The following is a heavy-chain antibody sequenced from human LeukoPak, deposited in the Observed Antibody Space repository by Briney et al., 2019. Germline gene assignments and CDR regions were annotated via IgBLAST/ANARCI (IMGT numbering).Heavy chain of an antibody. Sequence: GESLKISCKGSGYSFTSYRIGWVRQMPGKGLEWMGIIYPGDSDTRYSPSFQGQVTISADKSISTAYLQWSSLKASDTAVYYCAASYYYDSRGSYYFDYWGQGTLVTVSS. J-gene: IGHJ4*02. V-gene: IGHV5-51*01. CDR3: AASYYYDSRGSYYFDY. CDR1: GYSFTSYR. D-gene: IGHD3-22*01. CDR2: IYPGDSDT.